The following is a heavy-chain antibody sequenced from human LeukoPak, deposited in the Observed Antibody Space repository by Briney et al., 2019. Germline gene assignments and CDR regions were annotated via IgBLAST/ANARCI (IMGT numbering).Heavy chain of an antibody. CDR2: ISSSSSTI. J-gene: IGHJ5*02. D-gene: IGHD3-22*01. Sequence: GGSLRLSCAASGFTFSSYSMNWVRQAPGKGLEWASYISSSSSTIYYAASVKGRFTISRDNAKNSLYLQMNSLRDEDTAVYYCASQNSGYYGPWGQGTLVTVSS. V-gene: IGHV3-48*02. CDR3: ASQNSGYYGP. CDR1: GFTFSSYS.